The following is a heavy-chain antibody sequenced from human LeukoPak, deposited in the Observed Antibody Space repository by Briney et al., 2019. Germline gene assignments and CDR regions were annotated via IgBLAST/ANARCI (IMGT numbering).Heavy chain of an antibody. CDR2: IYTSGST. V-gene: IGHV4-61*02. J-gene: IGHJ4*02. CDR3: ARVGNRYYDSSGYSEFDY. D-gene: IGHD3-22*01. Sequence: SETLSLTCTVSGGSISSGSYYWGSGRQPAGTGLEWGGRIYTSGSTNYNPSLKRRVTISVDTSKNQFSLKLSSVTAAHTAVYYCARVGNRYYDSSGYSEFDYWGQGTLVTVSS. CDR1: GGSISSGSYY.